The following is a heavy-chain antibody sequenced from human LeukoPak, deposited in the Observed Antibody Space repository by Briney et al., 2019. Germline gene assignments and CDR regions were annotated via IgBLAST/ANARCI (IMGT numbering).Heavy chain of an antibody. Sequence: TSETLSLTCPVSGGSISSYYWSWIRHPPPTGLQRIGYIYYSGSTNYNPSLKSRGTISVDTSKNQFSLKLSSVTAPHTAVYYCARGGGYNSYLDYWGQGTLVTVPS. J-gene: IGHJ4*02. D-gene: IGHD5-24*01. CDR2: IYYSGST. V-gene: IGHV4-59*01. CDR1: GGSISSYY. CDR3: ARGGGYNSYLDY.